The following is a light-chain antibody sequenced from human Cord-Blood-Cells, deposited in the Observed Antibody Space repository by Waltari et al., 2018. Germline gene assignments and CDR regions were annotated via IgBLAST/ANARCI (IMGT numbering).Light chain of an antibody. CDR1: SGPVSTRHS. V-gene: IGLV8-61*01. Sequence: QTVVTQEPSFSVSPGGTATLHFGLTSGPVSTRHSPSWYQQTPGQAPRTLIYSTNTRSSGVPDRFSGSILGNKAALTITGAQADDESDYYCVLYMGSGTWVFGGGTKLTVL. J-gene: IGLJ3*02. CDR2: STN. CDR3: VLYMGSGTWV.